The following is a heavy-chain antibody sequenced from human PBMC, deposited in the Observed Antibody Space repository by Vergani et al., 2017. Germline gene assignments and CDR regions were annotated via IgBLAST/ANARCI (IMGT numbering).Heavy chain of an antibody. J-gene: IGHJ1*01. CDR2: ISYDGTQK. D-gene: IGHD1-1*01. CDR1: GFTSSYYG. V-gene: IGHV3-30*03. CDR3: ATKSCGTPGCQIGYFRE. Sequence: QVHLVESGGGVVQPGRSLRLSCVVSGFTSSYYGMQWVRQAPGKGLEWVAVISYDGTQKYYAESVKGRFTISRENSKSTLYLQMNSLRTEDTAVYYCATKSCGTPGCQIGYFREWGQGTLVTVSS.